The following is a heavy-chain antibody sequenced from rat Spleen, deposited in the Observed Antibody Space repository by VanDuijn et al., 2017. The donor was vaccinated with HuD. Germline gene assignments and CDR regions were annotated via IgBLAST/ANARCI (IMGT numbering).Heavy chain of an antibody. D-gene: IGHD3-2*01. CDR1: GFTFSNYG. CDR3: ARPLALNWFAY. V-gene: IGHV5-19*01. Sequence: EVKLVESGGGLVQPGNSLTLSCVASGFTFSNYGMHWIRQAPTKGLEWVASISPSGGSTYYRDSVKGRFTISRDNAKSTLYLQMNSLRSEDTATYFCARPLALNWFAYWGQGTLVTVSS. CDR2: ISPSGGST. J-gene: IGHJ3*01.